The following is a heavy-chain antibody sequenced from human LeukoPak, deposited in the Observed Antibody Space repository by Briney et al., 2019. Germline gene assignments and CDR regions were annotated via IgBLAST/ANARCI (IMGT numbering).Heavy chain of an antibody. V-gene: IGHV4-59*08. CDR1: GGSISSYY. CDR3: ASQGGDYVFFDY. CDR2: IYYSGST. J-gene: IGHJ4*02. Sequence: SETLSLTCTVSGGSISSYYWSWIRQPPGKGLEWIGYIYYSGSTNYNPSLKSRVTISVDTSKNQFSLKLSSVTAADTAVYYCASQGGDYVFFDYWGQGTLVTVSS. D-gene: IGHD4-17*01.